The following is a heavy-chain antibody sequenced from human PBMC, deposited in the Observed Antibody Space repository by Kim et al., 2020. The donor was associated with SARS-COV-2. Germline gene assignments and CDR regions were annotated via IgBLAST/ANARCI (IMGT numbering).Heavy chain of an antibody. CDR1: GFTFSSYW. J-gene: IGHJ4*02. CDR3: ARGHLGELSSNDY. D-gene: IGHD3-16*02. CDR2: INSDGSRI. Sequence: GGSLRLSCAASGFTFSSYWMHWVRQAPGKGLVWVSRINSDGSRISYADSVKGRFTISGDNAKNTLYLQMNSLRAEDTAVYYCARGHLGELSSNDYWGQGTLVTVSS. V-gene: IGHV3-74*01.